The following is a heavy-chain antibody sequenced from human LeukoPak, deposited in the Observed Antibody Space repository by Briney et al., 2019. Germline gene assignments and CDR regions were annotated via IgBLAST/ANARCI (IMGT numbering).Heavy chain of an antibody. Sequence: GGSLRLSCAASGFTFSTYDMHWVRQAPGKGLEWVAVIWYDGSNINYGDSVKGRFAISRDNSRNSLYLQMNSLRAEDTALYYCAREPTTLNGYSVSRRHHYFDHWGQGALVIVSS. CDR1: GFTFSTYD. CDR2: IWYDGSNI. D-gene: IGHD5-24*01. V-gene: IGHV3-33*01. J-gene: IGHJ4*02. CDR3: AREPTTLNGYSVSRRHHYFDH.